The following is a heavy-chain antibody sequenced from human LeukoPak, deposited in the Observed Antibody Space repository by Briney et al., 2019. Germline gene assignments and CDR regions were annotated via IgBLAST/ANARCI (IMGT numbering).Heavy chain of an antibody. CDR3: ARGLREYGSGSFYY. D-gene: IGHD3-10*01. Sequence: SETLSLTCAVSGGSISSGGYSWSWIRQPPGKGLEWIGYIYHSGSTYYNPSLKSRVTISVDRSKNQFSLKLSSVTAADTAVYYCARGLREYGSGSFYYWGRGTLVTVSS. V-gene: IGHV4-30-2*01. CDR2: IYHSGST. J-gene: IGHJ4*02. CDR1: GGSISSGGYS.